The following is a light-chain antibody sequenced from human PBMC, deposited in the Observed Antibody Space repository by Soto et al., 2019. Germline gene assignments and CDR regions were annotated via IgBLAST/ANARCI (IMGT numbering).Light chain of an antibody. Sequence: QSALTQPASVSGSPGQSITISCTGTSSDVGGYNFVSWYQQHPGKAPKLMIYDVTHRPSGVSNRFSGSKSGNTASLTISGLQAEDEADYYCCSLTTSHTYVFGSGTKLTVL. CDR1: SSDVGGYNF. CDR3: CSLTTSHTYV. J-gene: IGLJ1*01. CDR2: DVT. V-gene: IGLV2-14*01.